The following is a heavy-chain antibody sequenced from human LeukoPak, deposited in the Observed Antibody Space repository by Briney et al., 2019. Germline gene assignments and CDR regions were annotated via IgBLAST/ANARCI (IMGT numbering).Heavy chain of an antibody. CDR1: GGSISSSSYY. V-gene: IGHV4-39*01. Sequence: PSETLSLTCTVSGGSISSSSYYWGWIRQPPGKGLEWIGSIYYSGSTYYNPSLKSRVTISVDTSKNQFSLKLSSVTAADTAVYYCARHNLPGSSFDYWGQGTLVTVSS. CDR2: IYYSGST. D-gene: IGHD6-13*01. CDR3: ARHNLPGSSFDY. J-gene: IGHJ4*02.